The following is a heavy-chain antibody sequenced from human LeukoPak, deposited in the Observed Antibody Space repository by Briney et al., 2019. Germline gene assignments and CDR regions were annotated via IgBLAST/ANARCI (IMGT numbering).Heavy chain of an antibody. Sequence: SGTLSLTCAVSGYSISSGYYWGWIRQPPGKGPEWIGSVFHTGSSYYIPSLKSRVTISVDTSKNQFSLEVSPVTAADTAIYYCARGISTTGHDYWGPGTLVTASS. J-gene: IGHJ4*02. V-gene: IGHV4-38-2*01. CDR3: ARGISTTGHDY. D-gene: IGHD4-11*01. CDR2: VFHTGSS. CDR1: GYSISSGYY.